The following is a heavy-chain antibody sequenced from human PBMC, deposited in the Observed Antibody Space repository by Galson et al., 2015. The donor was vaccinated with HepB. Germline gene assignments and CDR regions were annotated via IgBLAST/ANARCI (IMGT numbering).Heavy chain of an antibody. CDR3: ARSWGYWFDP. Sequence: CAISEDSVSSNSAAWNWIRQSPSRGLEWLGRTYYRSKWCNDYAVSVKSRITINADTSKNQFSLQLNSVTPEDTAVYYCARSWGYWFDPWGQGTQVTVSS. J-gene: IGHJ5*02. D-gene: IGHD3-16*01. V-gene: IGHV6-1*01. CDR2: TYYRSKWCN. CDR1: EDSVSSNSAA.